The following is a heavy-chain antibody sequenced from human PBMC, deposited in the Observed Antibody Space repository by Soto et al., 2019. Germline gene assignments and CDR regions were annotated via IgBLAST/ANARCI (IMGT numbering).Heavy chain of an antibody. CDR1: GFTFSSYD. Sequence: GGPLRLSCAASGFTFSSYDMHRVRQATGKGLEWVSAIGTAGDTYYPGSVKGRFTISRENAKNSLYLQMNSLRAEDTAVYYCARARVPAAIALDYWGQGTLVTVSS. CDR2: IGTAGDT. D-gene: IGHD2-2*02. CDR3: ARARVPAAIALDY. V-gene: IGHV3-13*01. J-gene: IGHJ4*02.